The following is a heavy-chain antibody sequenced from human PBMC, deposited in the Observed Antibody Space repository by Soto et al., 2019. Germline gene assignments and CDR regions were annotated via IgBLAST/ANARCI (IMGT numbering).Heavy chain of an antibody. D-gene: IGHD1-26*01. J-gene: IGHJ4*02. CDR3: VKDYSHGRIPHY. Sequence: EVQLVESGGGLVRPGGSLRLSCSASGFAFRDSTMHWVRQAPGRGLEQLGTSTYTGDTPYYADSVKGRFTISRDNSQRTLYLQMSSLRPQDTGIYFCVKDYSHGRIPHYWGQGTLVTVSS. CDR2: STYTGDTP. CDR1: GFAFRDST. V-gene: IGHV3-64D*06.